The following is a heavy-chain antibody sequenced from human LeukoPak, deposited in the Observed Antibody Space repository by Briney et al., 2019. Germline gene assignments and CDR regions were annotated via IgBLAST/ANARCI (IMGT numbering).Heavy chain of an antibody. J-gene: IGHJ3*02. CDR2: IYHTGRT. D-gene: IGHD4-23*01. CDR1: GGSIIVAAYS. CDR3: AICYGDNSGAFDI. V-gene: IGHV4-30-2*01. Sequence: SETLSLTCDVSGGSIIVAAYSWSWIRQPPGKGLEWIGYIYHTGRTSYNPSLKSRVTISVDRSKNQFSLKLNSVTAADTAVYYCAICYGDNSGAFDIWGQGTMVTVSS.